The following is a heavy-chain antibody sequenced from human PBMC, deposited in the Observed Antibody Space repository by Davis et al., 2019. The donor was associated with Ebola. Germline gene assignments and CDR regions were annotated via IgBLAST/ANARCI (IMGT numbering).Heavy chain of an antibody. Sequence: GESLKISCVVSGFTFEDYGMSWVRQVSGKGLEWVAGINWNGASTTYGDAVKGRFTISRDNSENVLYLQMDSLRPDDTAIYFCARALHDEVLDYWGQGTPVTVSS. CDR3: ARALHDEVLDY. J-gene: IGHJ4*02. CDR2: INWNGAST. V-gene: IGHV3-20*04. CDR1: GFTFEDYG. D-gene: IGHD1-1*01.